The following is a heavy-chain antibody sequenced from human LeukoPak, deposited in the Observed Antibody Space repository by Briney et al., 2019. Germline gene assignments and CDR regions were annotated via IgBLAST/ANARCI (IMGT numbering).Heavy chain of an antibody. J-gene: IGHJ4*02. D-gene: IGHD2-2*01. CDR1: GFTFSRFA. Sequence: GGSLRLSCAASGFTFSRFAMNWVRQAPGKGLEWISYINTDSSDIHYADSVKGRFTISRDNARNTLFLQLSSLRAEDSAVYYCARDAFQPGLIDSWGQGTLVTVSS. CDR2: INTDSSDI. V-gene: IGHV3-21*05. CDR3: ARDAFQPGLIDS.